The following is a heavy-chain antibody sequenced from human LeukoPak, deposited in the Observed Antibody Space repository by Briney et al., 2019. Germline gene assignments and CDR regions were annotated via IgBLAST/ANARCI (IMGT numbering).Heavy chain of an antibody. Sequence: PSETLPLTCTVSGGSISSYYWSWIRQPPGKGLEWIGYIYYSGSTNYNPSLKSRVTISVDTSKNQFSLKLSSVTAADTAVYYCASYDFWSGYSTGGALDYWGQGTLVTVSS. CDR2: IYYSGST. J-gene: IGHJ4*02. CDR3: ASYDFWSGYSTGGALDY. D-gene: IGHD3-3*01. V-gene: IGHV4-59*01. CDR1: GGSISSYY.